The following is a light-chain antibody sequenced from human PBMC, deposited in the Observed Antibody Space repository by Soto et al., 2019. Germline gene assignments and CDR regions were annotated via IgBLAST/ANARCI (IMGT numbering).Light chain of an antibody. V-gene: IGLV1-47*01. CDR3: ATWDDSLSGAV. J-gene: IGLJ7*01. CDR1: RSNIGSNY. Sequence: QSVLTQPPSASGTPGQRVTISCSGSRSNIGSNYLYWYQQLPGTAPKLLIYRNDQRPSGVPDRFSGSKSGTSASLAISGPGSEDEADYYCATWDDSLSGAVFGGGTQLTVL. CDR2: RND.